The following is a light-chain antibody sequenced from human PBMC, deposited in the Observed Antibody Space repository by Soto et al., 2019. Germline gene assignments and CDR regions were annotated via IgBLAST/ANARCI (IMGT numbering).Light chain of an antibody. V-gene: IGKV1-13*02. Sequence: GDRVTITCRASQGIRSALAWYQQKPGKPPKLLIYDASSLERGVPSRFSGSGSGTDFTLTISSLQPEDFATYYCQQFHGYPLTFGGGTQVDIK. CDR3: QQFHGYPLT. CDR2: DAS. CDR1: QGIRSA. J-gene: IGKJ4*01.